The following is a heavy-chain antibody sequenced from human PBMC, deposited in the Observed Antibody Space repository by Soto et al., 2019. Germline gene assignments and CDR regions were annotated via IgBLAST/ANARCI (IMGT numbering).Heavy chain of an antibody. V-gene: IGHV5-51*01. CDR2: IYPGDSDT. Sequence: PGESLKISCKGSGYSFTSYWIGWVRQMPGKGLEWMGIIYPGDSDTRYGPSFQGQVTISADKSISTAYLQWSSLKASDTAMYYCSKSRTQRGGYNWFDPWGQGTLVTVSS. J-gene: IGHJ5*02. CDR3: SKSRTQRGGYNWFDP. CDR1: GYSFTSYW. D-gene: IGHD1-26*01.